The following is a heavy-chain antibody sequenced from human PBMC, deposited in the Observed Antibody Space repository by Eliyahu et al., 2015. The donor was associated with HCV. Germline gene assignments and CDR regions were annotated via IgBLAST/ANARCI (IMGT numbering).Heavy chain of an antibody. CDR2: IHYSGSP. CDR3: ASRLASSGYSYVF. J-gene: IGHJ4*02. CDR1: VGSISXXTSX. V-gene: IGHV4-39*07. Sequence: HLQLQKSGPGLVKPSETLSLTCXVSVGSISXXTSXWGWIRQPPGKGLEWIGDIHYSGSPNYNPSLMSRVTISVDVSKNQFSLELSSVTAADTAVYYCASRLASSGYSYVFWGQGVLVTVSS. D-gene: IGHD5-18*01.